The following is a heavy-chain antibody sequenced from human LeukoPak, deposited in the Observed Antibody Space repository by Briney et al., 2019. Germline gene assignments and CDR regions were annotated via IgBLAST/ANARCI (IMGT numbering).Heavy chain of an antibody. CDR2: INHSGSI. Sequence: PSETLSLTCTVSGGSISSSSYYWGWIRQPPGRGLEWIGEINHSGSINCNPSLKSRVTISVDTSKNQFSLKLSSVTAADTAVYYCARARSGKWGFDYWGQGTLVTVSS. CDR3: ARARSGKWGFDY. D-gene: IGHD1-26*01. V-gene: IGHV4-39*07. J-gene: IGHJ4*02. CDR1: GGSISSSSYY.